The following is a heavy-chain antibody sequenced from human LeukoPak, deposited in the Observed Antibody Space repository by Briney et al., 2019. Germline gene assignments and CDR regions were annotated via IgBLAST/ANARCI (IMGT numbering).Heavy chain of an antibody. J-gene: IGHJ4*02. CDR1: GFSFTTYG. V-gene: IGHV3-30*02. CDR3: ARDGSGVWFDY. Sequence: PGGSLRLSCAASGFSFTTYGMHWVRQAPGKGLEWVAFIRYDGTDEYYADSVKGRFSISRDNSKNTLYLQMNSLRSDDTAVYYCARDGSGVWFDYWGQGTLVTVSS. CDR2: IRYDGTDE. D-gene: IGHD3-10*01.